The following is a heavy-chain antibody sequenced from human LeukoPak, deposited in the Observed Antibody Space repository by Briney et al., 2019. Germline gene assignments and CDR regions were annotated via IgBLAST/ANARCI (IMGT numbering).Heavy chain of an antibody. Sequence: ASVKVSCKASGYTFTGYYMHWVRQAPGQGLEWMGWINPNSGSTNYAQKFQGRVTMTRDTSISTAYMELSRLRSDDTAVYYCARAGQTTVVTPGYFDYWGQGTLVTVSS. CDR1: GYTFTGYY. CDR2: INPNSGST. CDR3: ARAGQTTVVTPGYFDY. V-gene: IGHV1-2*02. J-gene: IGHJ4*02. D-gene: IGHD4-23*01.